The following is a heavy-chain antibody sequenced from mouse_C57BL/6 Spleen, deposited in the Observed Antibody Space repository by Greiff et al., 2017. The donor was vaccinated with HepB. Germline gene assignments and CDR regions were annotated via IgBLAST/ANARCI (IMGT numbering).Heavy chain of an antibody. CDR1: GYTFTSYG. CDR3: ARRVTYYDYDGFDY. V-gene: IGHV1-81*01. J-gene: IGHJ2*01. Sequence: VKLQESGAELARPGASVKLSCKASGYTFTSYGISWVKQRTGQGLEWIGEIYPRSGNTYYNEKFKGKATLTADKSSSTAYMELRSLTSEDSAVYFCARRVTYYDYDGFDYWGQGTTLTVSS. D-gene: IGHD2-4*01. CDR2: IYPRSGNT.